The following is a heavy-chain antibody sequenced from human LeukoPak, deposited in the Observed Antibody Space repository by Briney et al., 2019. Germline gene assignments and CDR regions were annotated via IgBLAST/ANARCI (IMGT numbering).Heavy chain of an antibody. CDR2: AKNKAHRYTT. V-gene: IGHV3-72*01. CDR1: GFTFSDHD. J-gene: IGHJ4*02. CDR3: ARWVSGAPRD. Sequence: GGSLRLSCAASGFTFSDHDMDWVRQAPGKGLEWIGRAKNKAHRYTTEYAASVSGRFTIAREDSKSTLSLQMNSLKSEDTAVYYCARWVSGAPRDWGQGTLVTVSS. D-gene: IGHD6-19*01.